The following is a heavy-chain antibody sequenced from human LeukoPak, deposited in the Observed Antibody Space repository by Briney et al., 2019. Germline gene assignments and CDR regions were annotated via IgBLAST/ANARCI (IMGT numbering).Heavy chain of an antibody. Sequence: SQTLSLTCAISWDSVSSNSATWNWIRQSPSRGLEWLGRTYYRSGWYNDYAVSVKSRVTINSDTSRNQFSLQLDSVTPEDTAVYYCARSTRYSFDYWGQGTLVTVSS. CDR3: ARSTRYSFDY. J-gene: IGHJ4*02. D-gene: IGHD1-1*01. CDR2: TYYRSGWYN. CDR1: WDSVSSNSAT. V-gene: IGHV6-1*01.